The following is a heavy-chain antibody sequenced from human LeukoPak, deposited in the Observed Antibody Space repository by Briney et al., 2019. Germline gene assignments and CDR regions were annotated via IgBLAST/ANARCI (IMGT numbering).Heavy chain of an antibody. J-gene: IGHJ6*02. CDR1: GFTFSSYD. D-gene: IGHD1-14*01. Sequence: GSLRLSCAASGFTFSSYDMHWVRPATGKGLEWVSAIGTAGDTYYPGSVKGRFTISRENAKNSLYLQMNSLRAGDTAVYYCARGSPESYYGMDVWGQGTTVTVSS. CDR3: ARGSPESYYGMDV. V-gene: IGHV3-13*01. CDR2: IGTAGDT.